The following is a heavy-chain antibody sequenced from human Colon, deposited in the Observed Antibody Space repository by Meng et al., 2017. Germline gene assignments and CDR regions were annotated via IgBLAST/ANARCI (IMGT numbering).Heavy chain of an antibody. CDR3: ARTYYYDSSGYPGASSDY. CDR2: IYYSGST. D-gene: IGHD3-22*01. J-gene: IGHJ4*02. Sequence: QVQLQESGPGLVKPSQTLSLTCTVSGGSISSGDYYWSWIRQPPGKGLEWLGYIYYSGSTYYNPSLKSRISLSIDTSKNQFSLNLNSVTAADTAVYYCARTYYYDSSGYPGASSDYWGQGTLVTVSS. V-gene: IGHV4-30-4*01. CDR1: GGSISSGDYY.